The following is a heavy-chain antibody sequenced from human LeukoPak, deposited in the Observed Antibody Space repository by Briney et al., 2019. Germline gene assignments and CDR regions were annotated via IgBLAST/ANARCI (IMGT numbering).Heavy chain of an antibody. D-gene: IGHD3-22*01. CDR2: IHYTGST. CDR1: GGSISGYY. CDR3: ARTSPYYDSSGYYAFDI. Sequence: SETLSLTCTVSGGSISGYYWSWIRRPPGKGLEWIGYIHYTGSTNYNPSLKSRVTMSVDTPENHFSLKLSSVTAADTAVYYCARTSPYYDSSGYYAFDIWGQGTMVTVSS. V-gene: IGHV4-59*08. J-gene: IGHJ3*02.